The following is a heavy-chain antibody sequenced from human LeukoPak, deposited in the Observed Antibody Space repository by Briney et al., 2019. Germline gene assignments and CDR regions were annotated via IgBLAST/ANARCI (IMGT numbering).Heavy chain of an antibody. V-gene: IGHV3-21*01. D-gene: IGHD2-2*02. J-gene: IGHJ4*02. Sequence: GGSLRLSCAASGLTFSSYSMNWVRQAPGKGLEWVSSISSSSSYIYYADSVKGRFTNSRDNAKNSLYLQMNSLRAEDTAVYYCAREYCSSTSCYTVEFDYWGQGTLVTVSS. CDR3: AREYCSSTSCYTVEFDY. CDR2: ISSSSSYI. CDR1: GLTFSSYS.